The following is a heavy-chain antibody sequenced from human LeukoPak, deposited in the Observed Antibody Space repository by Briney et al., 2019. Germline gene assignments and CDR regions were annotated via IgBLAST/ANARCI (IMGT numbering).Heavy chain of an antibody. CDR1: GFTFSSYW. D-gene: IGHD4-17*01. CDR3: ASSRYGDFGDY. CDR2: IKQDGSEK. J-gene: IGHJ4*02. Sequence: GGSLRLSCAASGFTFSSYWMSWVRQAPGKGLEWVANIKQDGSEKYYVDSVKGRFTISRDNAKNSLYLQVNSLRAEDTAVYYCASSRYGDFGDYWGQGTLVTVSS. V-gene: IGHV3-7*01.